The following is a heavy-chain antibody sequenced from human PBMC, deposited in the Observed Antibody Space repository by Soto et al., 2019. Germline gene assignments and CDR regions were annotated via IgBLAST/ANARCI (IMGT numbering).Heavy chain of an antibody. Sequence: NPSETLSLTCTVSGGSISSSSYYWGWIRQPPGKGLEWIGSIYYSGSTYYNPSLKSRVTISVDTSKNQFSLKLSSVTAADTAVYYCARRIAAAKYYYYYGMDVWGQGTTVTVSS. V-gene: IGHV4-39*01. D-gene: IGHD6-13*01. CDR1: GGSISSSSYY. CDR3: ARRIAAAKYYYYYGMDV. CDR2: IYYSGST. J-gene: IGHJ6*02.